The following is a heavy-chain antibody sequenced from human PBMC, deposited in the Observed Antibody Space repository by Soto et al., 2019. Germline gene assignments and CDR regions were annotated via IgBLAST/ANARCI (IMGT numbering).Heavy chain of an antibody. J-gene: IGHJ4*02. D-gene: IGHD3-10*01. V-gene: IGHV3-23*01. Sequence: EAQLLEWGGGIVEPGGSLRLSCAASGFTFASYTMSWVRQAPGKGLQWVSYISDGGHNTYYADSVKGRFTISRDDLEGTLYLQMNSLRAEDTALYYCVREYYGSGVIWGQGTLVTVSS. CDR3: VREYYGSGVI. CDR2: ISDGGHNT. CDR1: GFTFASYT.